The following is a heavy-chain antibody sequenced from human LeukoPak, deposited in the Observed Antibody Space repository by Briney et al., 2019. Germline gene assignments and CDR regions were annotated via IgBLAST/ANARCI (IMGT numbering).Heavy chain of an antibody. CDR3: ARGRVGATGGGYYYYMDV. D-gene: IGHD1-26*01. Sequence: SVKVSCKASGGTFSSYAISWVRQAPGQGLEWMGGIIPIFGTANYAQKFQGRVTITADESTSTAYMELSSLRSEDTAVYYCARGRVGATGGGYYYYMDVWGKGTTVTVS. V-gene: IGHV1-69*01. CDR2: IIPIFGTA. CDR1: GGTFSSYA. J-gene: IGHJ6*03.